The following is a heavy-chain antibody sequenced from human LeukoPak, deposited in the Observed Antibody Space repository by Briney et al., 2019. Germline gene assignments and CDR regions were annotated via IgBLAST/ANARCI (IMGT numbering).Heavy chain of an antibody. J-gene: IGHJ6*03. CDR1: GFTFSSYW. CDR2: IKQDGSEK. Sequence: GGSLRLSCAASGFTFSSYWMSWVRQAPGKGLEWVANIKQDGSEKYYVDSVKGRFTISRDNAKNPLYLQMNSLRAEDTAVYYCARDEVESGWFSWGYYYYMDVWGKGTTVTVSS. V-gene: IGHV3-7*01. CDR3: ARDEVESGWFSWGYYYYMDV. D-gene: IGHD6-19*01.